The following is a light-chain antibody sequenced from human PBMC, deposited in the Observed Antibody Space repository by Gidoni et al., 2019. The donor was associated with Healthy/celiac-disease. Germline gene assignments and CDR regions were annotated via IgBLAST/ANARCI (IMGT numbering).Light chain of an antibody. CDR2: AAS. CDR1: QSISSY. V-gene: IGKV1-39*01. CDR3: QQSYSTPLT. J-gene: IGKJ4*01. Sequence: DIKMTKSPSSLSASVGDRVTITCRASQSISSYLHWYQQKPGKAPTLLIYAASSLQSGVPSRFSGSGSGTDFTLTISSLQPEDFATYYCQQSYSTPLTFGGGTKVEIK.